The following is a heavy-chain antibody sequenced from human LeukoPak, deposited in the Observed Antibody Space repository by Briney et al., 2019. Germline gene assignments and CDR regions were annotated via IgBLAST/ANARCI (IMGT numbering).Heavy chain of an antibody. CDR1: GFTFSSYW. V-gene: IGHV3-74*01. D-gene: IGHD1-26*01. CDR3: ARHPPSGSYPGG. J-gene: IGHJ4*02. CDR2: INSDGSST. Sequence: GGSLRLSCAASGFTFSSYWMHWVRQAPGKGLVWVSRINSDGSSTSYADSEKGRFTISRDNAKNTLYLQMNSLRAEDTAVYYCARHPPSGSYPGGWGQGTLVTVSS.